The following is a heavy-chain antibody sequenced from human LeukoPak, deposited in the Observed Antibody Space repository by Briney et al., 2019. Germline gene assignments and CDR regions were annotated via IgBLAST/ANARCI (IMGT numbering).Heavy chain of an antibody. CDR3: ARDFLRYFNRDAFDI. CDR2: ISAYNGNT. D-gene: IGHD3-9*01. V-gene: IGHV1-18*01. Sequence: ASVKVSCKASGYTFTSYGISWVRQAPGQGLEWMGWISAYNGNTNYAQKLQGRVTMTTDTSTSTAYMELRSLRSDDTAVYYCARDFLRYFNRDAFDIWGQGTMVTVSS. J-gene: IGHJ3*02. CDR1: GYTFTSYG.